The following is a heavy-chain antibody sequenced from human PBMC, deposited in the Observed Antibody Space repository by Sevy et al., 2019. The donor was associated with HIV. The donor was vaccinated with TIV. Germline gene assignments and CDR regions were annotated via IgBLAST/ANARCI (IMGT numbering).Heavy chain of an antibody. CDR1: GYTFTSYG. V-gene: IGHV1-18*01. J-gene: IGHJ3*02. Sequence: ASVKVSCKASGYTFTSYGISWVRQAPGQGLEWMGWISAYNGNTNYAQKLQGRVTMTTDTSTSTAYMELSSLRSDDTAVYYCARFRVSTTTVTINDAFDIWGQGTMVTVSS. CDR2: ISAYNGNT. D-gene: IGHD4-17*01. CDR3: ARFRVSTTTVTINDAFDI.